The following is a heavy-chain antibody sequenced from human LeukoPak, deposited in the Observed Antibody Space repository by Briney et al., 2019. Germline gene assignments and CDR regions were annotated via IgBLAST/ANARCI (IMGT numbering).Heavy chain of an antibody. CDR2: INHSGST. V-gene: IGHV4-34*01. D-gene: IGHD3-22*01. CDR3: ASGGYYDSSNSAEYFQH. CDR1: GGSFSGYY. J-gene: IGHJ1*01. Sequence: PSETLSLTCAVYGGSFSGYYWSWIRQPPGKGLECIGEINHSGSTNYNPSLKSRVTISVDTSKNQFSLKLSSVTAADTAVYYCASGGYYDSSNSAEYFQHWGQGTLVTVSS.